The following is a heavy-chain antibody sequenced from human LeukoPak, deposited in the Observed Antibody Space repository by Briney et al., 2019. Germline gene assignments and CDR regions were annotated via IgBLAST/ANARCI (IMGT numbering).Heavy chain of an antibody. D-gene: IGHD1-26*01. V-gene: IGHV4-31*03. J-gene: IGHJ4*02. Sequence: SETLSLTCTVSGGSISSGGYYWSWIRQHPGKGLEWIGYIYYSGSTYYNPSLKSRVTISVDTSKNQFSLKLTSVTAADTAVYYCARNSGSYDPSDYWGQGTLVTVSS. CDR1: GGSISSGGYY. CDR2: IYYSGST. CDR3: ARNSGSYDPSDY.